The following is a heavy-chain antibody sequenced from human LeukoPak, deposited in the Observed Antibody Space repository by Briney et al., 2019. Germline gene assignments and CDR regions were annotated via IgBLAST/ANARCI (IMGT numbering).Heavy chain of an antibody. J-gene: IGHJ3*02. D-gene: IGHD5-24*01. CDR2: INPNSGGT. CDR1: GYTFTGCY. CDR3: ARDLAFGEMVTNRGAFDI. Sequence: ASVKVSCKASGYTFTGCYMHWVRQAPGQGLEWMGWINPNSGGTNYAQKFQGRVTMTRDTSISTAYMELSRLRSDDTAVYYCARDLAFGEMVTNRGAFDIWGQGTMVTVSS. V-gene: IGHV1-2*02.